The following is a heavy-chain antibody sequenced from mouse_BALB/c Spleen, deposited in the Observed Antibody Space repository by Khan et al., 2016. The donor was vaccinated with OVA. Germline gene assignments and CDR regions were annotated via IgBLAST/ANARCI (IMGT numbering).Heavy chain of an antibody. Sequence: EVELVASGPSLVKPSQTLSLTCSVTGDSITSGFWNWIRKFPGNKFEYMGYVTYSGNTYYNPSLKSRISITRDTSKSQYYLQLNSVTTEDTATYFCARSYGSWAMDYWGQGTSVTVSS. D-gene: IGHD1-1*01. CDR1: GDSITSGF. CDR3: ARSYGSWAMDY. V-gene: IGHV3-8*02. J-gene: IGHJ4*01. CDR2: VTYSGNT.